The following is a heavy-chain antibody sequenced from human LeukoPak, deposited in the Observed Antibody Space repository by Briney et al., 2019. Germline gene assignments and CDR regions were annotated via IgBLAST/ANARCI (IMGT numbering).Heavy chain of an antibody. CDR1: GYTFTSYG. J-gene: IGHJ4*02. D-gene: IGHD2-2*01. CDR3: ARGYCSSTSCVFFDY. V-gene: IGHV1-18*01. Sequence: ASVKVSCKASGYTFTSYGISWVRQAPGQGLEWMGWISAYNGNTNYAQKLQGRVTMTTDTSTSTAYMELRSLGSDDTAVYYCARGYCSSTSCVFFDYWGQGTLVTVSS. CDR2: ISAYNGNT.